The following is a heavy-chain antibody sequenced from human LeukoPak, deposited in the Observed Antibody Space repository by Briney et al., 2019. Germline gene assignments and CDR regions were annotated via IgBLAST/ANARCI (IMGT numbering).Heavy chain of an antibody. V-gene: IGHV4-59*01. Sequence: PSETLSLTCTVSGGSISSYYWSWIRQPPGKGLEWIGYIYYSGSTNYNPSLKSRVIISVDTSENQFSLKLSSVTAADTAEYYCARNPYSSSWAWFDPWGQGTLVTVSS. CDR1: GGSISSYY. CDR2: IYYSGST. CDR3: ARNPYSSSWAWFDP. J-gene: IGHJ5*02. D-gene: IGHD6-13*01.